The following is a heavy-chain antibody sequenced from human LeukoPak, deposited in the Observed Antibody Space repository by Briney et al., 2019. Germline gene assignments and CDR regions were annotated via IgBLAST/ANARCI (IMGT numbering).Heavy chain of an antibody. J-gene: IGHJ4*02. Sequence: GGSLRLSCAAAGFTFDDYAMHWVRQAPGKGLEWVSLISGDGGSTYYADSVKGRFTISRDNSKNSLYLQMNSLRTEDTALYYCAKGFSRIAAAGTEVNYWGQGTLVTVSS. D-gene: IGHD6-13*01. CDR3: AKGFSRIAAAGTEVNY. V-gene: IGHV3-43*02. CDR1: GFTFDDYA. CDR2: ISGDGGST.